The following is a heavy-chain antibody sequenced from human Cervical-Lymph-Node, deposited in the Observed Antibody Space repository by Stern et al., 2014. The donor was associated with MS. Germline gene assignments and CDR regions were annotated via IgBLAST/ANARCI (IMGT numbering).Heavy chain of an antibody. J-gene: IGHJ3*02. CDR1: GFNFHEAS. D-gene: IGHD1-26*01. Sequence: EVQLVGSGGGLVTPGGSLRLSCEAFGFNFHEASMIWVRQAPGKGLDRVGRVQSEAEGGITDYAAPVRGRFIVSRDDSRNTLYLQMNNLKTEDTAMYFCTTLGAMRGDDPFDIWGQGTMVSVSS. CDR3: TTLGAMRGDDPFDI. CDR2: VQSEAEGGIT. V-gene: IGHV3-15*01.